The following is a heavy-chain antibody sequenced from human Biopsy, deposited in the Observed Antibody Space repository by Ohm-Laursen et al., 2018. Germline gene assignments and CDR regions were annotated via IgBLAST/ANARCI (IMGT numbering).Heavy chain of an antibody. V-gene: IGHV4-59*01. J-gene: IGHJ4*02. D-gene: IGHD1-26*01. CDR2: IWSSGTT. Sequence: GTLSLTCSLSGGSISGYYWNWIRQSPGKGLEWIGYIWSSGTTDYNPSLQSRVSMSLDLSTDQFSLKVDSVTAADTAVYYCARVVGAATGFDQWGQGIPVTVSS. CDR1: GGSISGYY. CDR3: ARVVGAATGFDQ.